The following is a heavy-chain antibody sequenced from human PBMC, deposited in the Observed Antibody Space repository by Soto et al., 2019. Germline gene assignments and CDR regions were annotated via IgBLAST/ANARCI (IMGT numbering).Heavy chain of an antibody. CDR1: GGSISSSSYY. CDR2: IYYSGST. D-gene: IGHD2-2*01. J-gene: IGHJ6*02. V-gene: IGHV4-39*01. Sequence: PSETLSLTCTVSGGSISSSSYYWGWIRQPPGKGLEWIGSIYYSGSTYYNPSLKSRVTISVDTSKNQFSLKLSSVTAADTAVYYCARGYCSSTSCPYYYYYYGMDVWGQGTTVTVSS. CDR3: ARGYCSSTSCPYYYYYYGMDV.